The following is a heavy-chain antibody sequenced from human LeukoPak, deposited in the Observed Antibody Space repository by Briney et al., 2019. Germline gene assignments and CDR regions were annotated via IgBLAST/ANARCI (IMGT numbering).Heavy chain of an antibody. CDR3: ARHTTVRRPERKYFQH. CDR2: IYYSGST. J-gene: IGHJ1*01. CDR1: GGSISSSSYY. Sequence: SETLSLTCTVSGGSISSSSYYWGWIRQPPGKGLEWIGSIYYSGSTNYNPSLKSRVTISVDTSKNQFSLKLSSVTAADTAVYYCARHTTVRRPERKYFQHWGQGTQVTVSS. V-gene: IGHV4-39*01. D-gene: IGHD4-17*01.